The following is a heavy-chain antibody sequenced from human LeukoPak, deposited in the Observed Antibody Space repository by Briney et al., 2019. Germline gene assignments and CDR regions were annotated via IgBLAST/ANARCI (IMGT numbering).Heavy chain of an antibody. V-gene: IGHV1-2*02. CDR1: GYTFIGYY. Sequence: ASVKVSCKASGYTFIGYYMHCVRQAPGQGLEWMGWINPNSGSSNYAQKFQGRVTMTRDTSISTAYMELSGLRSDDTAVYYCARAGRSFDIWGQGTMVTVSS. D-gene: IGHD1-26*01. CDR3: ARAGRSFDI. J-gene: IGHJ3*02. CDR2: INPNSGSS.